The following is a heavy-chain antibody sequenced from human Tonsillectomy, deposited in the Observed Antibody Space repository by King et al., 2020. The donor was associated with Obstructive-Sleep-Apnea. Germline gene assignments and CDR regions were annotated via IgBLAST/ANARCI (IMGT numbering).Heavy chain of an antibody. J-gene: IGHJ4*02. D-gene: IGHD4-23*01. Sequence: QLVQSGAEVKKPGESLRISCKGSGYSFTNYWITWVRQMPGKGLEWMGRIDPSDAYVNYNPSFQGHVTISSDKSISTAYLHWSSLRASDTAMYYCARLVGGLRWYEWGQGTLVTVSS. CDR2: IDPSDAYV. V-gene: IGHV5-10-1*01. CDR3: ARLVGGLRWYE. CDR1: GYSFTNYW.